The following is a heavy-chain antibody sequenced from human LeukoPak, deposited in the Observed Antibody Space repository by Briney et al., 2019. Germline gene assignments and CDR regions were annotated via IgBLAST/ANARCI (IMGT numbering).Heavy chain of an antibody. D-gene: IGHD7-27*01. Sequence: PGGSLGLSCAASGFTFRIYAMNWVRQAPGKGLEWVSGISDSGDSTYYADSVKGRFTISKDNSNNTLYLQMNSLRADDTAVYYCAKGDWGDYWGQGTLVTVSS. V-gene: IGHV3-23*01. J-gene: IGHJ4*02. CDR3: AKGDWGDY. CDR1: GFTFRIYA. CDR2: ISDSGDST.